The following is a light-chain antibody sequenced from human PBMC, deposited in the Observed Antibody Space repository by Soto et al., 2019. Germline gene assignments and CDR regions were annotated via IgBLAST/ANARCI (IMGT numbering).Light chain of an antibody. CDR1: QSVSSY. V-gene: IGKV3-11*01. J-gene: IGKJ5*01. Sequence: IVLTQSPATLSLSPGERATLSCRARQSVSSYLAWYQQKPGQAPRLLIYDASNRATGIPARFSGSGSGTDFTLTISSLEPEDFAVYYCQQRSNWPPLITFGQGTRLEIK. CDR2: DAS. CDR3: QQRSNWPPLIT.